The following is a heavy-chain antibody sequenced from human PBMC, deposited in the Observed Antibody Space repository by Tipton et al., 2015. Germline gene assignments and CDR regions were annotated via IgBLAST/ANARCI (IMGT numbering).Heavy chain of an antibody. CDR1: GGSVSAYY. CDR3: ATLNAAALAY. J-gene: IGHJ4*02. V-gene: IGHV4-59*02. Sequence: TLSLTCTVSGGSVSAYYWSWIRQPPGKGLEWIGYIYHSGSTNYNPSVKSRVTISVDTSKNQFSLKLSSVTAADTAVYYCATLNAAALAYWGQGTLVTVSS. CDR2: IYHSGST. D-gene: IGHD6-6*01.